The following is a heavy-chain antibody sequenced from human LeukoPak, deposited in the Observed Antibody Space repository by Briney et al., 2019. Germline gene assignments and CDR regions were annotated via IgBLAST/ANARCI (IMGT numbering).Heavy chain of an antibody. CDR3: VRGPGDPIVVAGIDY. D-gene: IGHD6-19*01. CDR2: ISYDGSNK. CDR1: GFTFSSYA. J-gene: IGHJ4*02. V-gene: IGHV3-30*04. Sequence: GGSLRLSCAASGFTFSSYAMHWVRQAPGKGLEWVAVISYDGSNKYYADSVKGRFTISRDNSKNTLYLQMNSLRAEDTAFYYCVRGPGDPIVVAGIDYWGQGTLVTVSS.